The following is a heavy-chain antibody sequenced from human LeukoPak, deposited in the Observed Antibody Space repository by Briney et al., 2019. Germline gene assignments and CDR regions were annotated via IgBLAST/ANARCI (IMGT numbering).Heavy chain of an antibody. V-gene: IGHV3-30*18. CDR3: AKDRGSYYFDY. CDR2: ISYDGSNK. J-gene: IGHJ4*02. Sequence: SGGSLRLSCAASGFTFSRNGMHWVRQAPDKGLEWVAVISYDGSNKYYADSVKGRFTISRDNSKNTLYLQMNSLRAEDTAVYYCAKDRGSYYFDYWGQGTLVTVSS. CDR1: GFTFSRNG. D-gene: IGHD3-10*01.